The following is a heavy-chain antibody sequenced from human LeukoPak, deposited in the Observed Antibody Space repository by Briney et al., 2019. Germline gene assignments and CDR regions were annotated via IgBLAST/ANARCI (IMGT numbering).Heavy chain of an antibody. Sequence: SQTLSLTCTVSGGSISSGDYYWSWIRQPPGKGLEWIGYIYYSGSTYYNPSLKSRVTISVDTSKNQFSLKLSSVTAADTAVYYCARGHEAFCSSTSCYIGGSNWFDPWGQGTLVTVSS. V-gene: IGHV4-30-4*08. CDR2: IYYSGST. D-gene: IGHD2-2*02. J-gene: IGHJ5*02. CDR1: GGSISSGDYY. CDR3: ARGHEAFCSSTSCYIGGSNWFDP.